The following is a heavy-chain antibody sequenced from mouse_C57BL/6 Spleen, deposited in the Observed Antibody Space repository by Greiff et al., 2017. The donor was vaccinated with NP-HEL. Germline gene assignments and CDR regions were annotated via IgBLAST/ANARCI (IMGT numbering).Heavy chain of an antibody. CDR2: IDPSDSYT. V-gene: IGHV1-59*01. Sequence: VQLQQPGAELVRPGTSVKLSCKASGYTFTSYWMHWVKQRPGQGLEWIGVIDPSDSYTNYNQKFKGKATLTVDTSSSTAYMQLSSLTSEDSAVYYCARERVRAMDYWGQGTSVTVSS. CDR3: ARERVRAMDY. CDR1: GYTFTSYW. J-gene: IGHJ4*01.